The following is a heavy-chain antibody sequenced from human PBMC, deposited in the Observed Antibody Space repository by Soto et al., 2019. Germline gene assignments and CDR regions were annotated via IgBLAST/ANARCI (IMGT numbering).Heavy chain of an antibody. V-gene: IGHV3-21*01. CDR2: ISSSGSYI. J-gene: IGHJ4*02. CDR1: GFAFSSYS. Sequence: EVQLVESGGGLVKPGGSLRLSCAASGFAFSSYSMNWVRQAPGKGLEWVSSISSSGSYIYYADSVKGRFTISRDNATNSLYLQMNSLRAEDTAVYYCARVYCSSTSCYTQGDFDYWGEGPLVTVSS. CDR3: ARVYCSSTSCYTQGDFDY. D-gene: IGHD2-2*02.